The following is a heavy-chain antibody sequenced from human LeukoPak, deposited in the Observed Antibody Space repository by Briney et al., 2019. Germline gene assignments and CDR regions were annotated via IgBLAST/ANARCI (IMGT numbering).Heavy chain of an antibody. CDR3: AGEATSARALVVAQPRGFDY. V-gene: IGHV4-61*02. CDR1: GGSISSGSYY. J-gene: IGHJ4*02. CDR2: IYTSGST. Sequence: SQTLSLTCTVSGGSISSGSYYWSWIRQPAGKGLEWIGRIYTSGSTNYNPSLKSRVTISVDTSKNQFSLKLSSVTAADTAVYYCAGEATSARALVVAQPRGFDYWGQGTLVTVSS. D-gene: IGHD2-2*01.